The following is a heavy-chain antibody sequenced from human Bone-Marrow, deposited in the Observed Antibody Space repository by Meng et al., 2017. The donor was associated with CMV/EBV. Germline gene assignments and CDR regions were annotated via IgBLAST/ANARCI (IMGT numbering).Heavy chain of an antibody. Sequence: SETLSLTCTVSGGSISSGDYYWSWIRQPPGKGLEWIGYIYYSGSTYYNPSLKSRVTISVDTSKNQFSLKLSSVTAADTAVYYCARGGLYGNDAFDIWGQGKMVTVSS. CDR3: ARGGLYGNDAFDI. CDR2: IYYSGST. CDR1: GGSISSGDYY. V-gene: IGHV4-30-4*08. D-gene: IGHD2/OR15-2a*01. J-gene: IGHJ3*02.